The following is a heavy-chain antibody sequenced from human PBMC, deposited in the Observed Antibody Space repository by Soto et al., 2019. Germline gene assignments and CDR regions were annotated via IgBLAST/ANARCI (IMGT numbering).Heavy chain of an antibody. CDR3: ARHPERIAQIGWFDP. D-gene: IGHD6-13*01. CDR1: GFTFSSYG. V-gene: IGHV3-33*01. CDR2: IWYDRSNK. Sequence: PGGSLRLSCAASGFTFSSYGMHWVRQAPGKGLEWVSVIWYDRSNKYYADSVKGRFTISRGNAKNSLYLQMNSLRAEDTAVYYCARHPERIAQIGWFDPWGQGTLVTVSS. J-gene: IGHJ5*02.